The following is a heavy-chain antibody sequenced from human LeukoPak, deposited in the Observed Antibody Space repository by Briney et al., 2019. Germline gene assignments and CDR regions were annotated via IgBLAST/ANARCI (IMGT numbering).Heavy chain of an antibody. CDR1: GGSISSGSYY. J-gene: IGHJ4*02. Sequence: PSETLSLTCTVSGGSISSGSYYWSWIRQPAGKGLEWIGRIYTSGSTNYNPSLKSRVTMSVDTSKNQFSLKLSSVTAADTAVYYCARGRYVWGSYRYYFDYWGQGTLVTVSS. CDR2: IYTSGST. V-gene: IGHV4-61*02. D-gene: IGHD3-16*02. CDR3: ARGRYVWGSYRYYFDY.